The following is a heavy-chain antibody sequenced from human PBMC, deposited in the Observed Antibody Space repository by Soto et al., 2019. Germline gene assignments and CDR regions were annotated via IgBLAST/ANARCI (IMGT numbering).Heavy chain of an antibody. J-gene: IGHJ4*02. D-gene: IGHD3-9*01. Sequence: ASVKVSCKASGYTFTSYAMHWVRQAPGQRLEWMGWINAGNGNTKYSQKFQGRVTITRDTSASTAYMELSSLRSEDTAVYYCARDLGYHCDILTGYYDYWGQGTLVTVSS. CDR1: GYTFTSYA. CDR3: ARDLGYHCDILTGYYDY. CDR2: INAGNGNT. V-gene: IGHV1-3*01.